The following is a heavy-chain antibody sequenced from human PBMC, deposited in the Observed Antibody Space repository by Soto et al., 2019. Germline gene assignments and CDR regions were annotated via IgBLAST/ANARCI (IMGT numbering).Heavy chain of an antibody. CDR2: ISYDGSNK. CDR1: GFTFSSYA. CDR3: AREWEAGTTMIVVGR. D-gene: IGHD3-22*01. Sequence: QVQLVESGGGVVQPGRSLRLSCAASGFTFSSYAMHWVRQAPGKGLEWVAVISYDGSNKYYADSVKGRFTISRDNSKNTLYMQMNSLRAEDTAVYYCAREWEAGTTMIVVGRWGQGTLVTVSS. V-gene: IGHV3-30-3*01. J-gene: IGHJ4*02.